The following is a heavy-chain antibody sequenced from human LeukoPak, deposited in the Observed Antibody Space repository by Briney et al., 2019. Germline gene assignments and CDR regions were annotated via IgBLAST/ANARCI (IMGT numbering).Heavy chain of an antibody. D-gene: IGHD6-13*01. CDR3: ASDKGYSNNYFDY. V-gene: IGHV4-39*01. J-gene: IGHJ4*01. Sequence: PSETLSLTCTVSGGSISGSSYYWGWIRQPPGKGLEWIASIYYSGSTYYNSSLKSRVTISVDTSRNQFSLKLSSVTAADTALYYCASDKGYSNNYFDYWGQGTLVTSPQ. CDR1: GGSISGSSYY. CDR2: IYYSGST.